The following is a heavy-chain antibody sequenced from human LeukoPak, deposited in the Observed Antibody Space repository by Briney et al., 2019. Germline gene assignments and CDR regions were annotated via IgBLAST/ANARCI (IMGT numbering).Heavy chain of an antibody. CDR2: INHSGST. CDR3: ARGYPRGYSYSYYYYGMDV. D-gene: IGHD5-18*01. Sequence: SETLSLTCAVYGGSFSGYYWSWIRQPPGKGLEWIGEINHSGSTNYNPSLKSRVTISVDTSKNQFSLKLSSVTAADTAVYYCARGYPRGYSYSYYYYGMDVWGQGTTVIVSS. J-gene: IGHJ6*02. V-gene: IGHV4-34*01. CDR1: GGSFSGYY.